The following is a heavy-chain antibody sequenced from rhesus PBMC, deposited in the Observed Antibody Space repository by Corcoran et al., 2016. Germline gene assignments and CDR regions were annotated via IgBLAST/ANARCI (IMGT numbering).Heavy chain of an antibody. V-gene: IGHV4-173*01. CDR2: ISGGGGST. Sequence: QLQLQESGPGLVKPSETLSLTCAVSGGSISSNYWSWIRQPPGKGLEWIGRISGGGGSTNYNPSLKSRVTISTDTSKNQFSLKLSSVTAADTAVYYCARQYSGYPEAYDYWGQGVLVTVSS. CDR1: GGSISSNY. D-gene: IGHD5-24*01. J-gene: IGHJ4*01. CDR3: ARQYSGYPEAYDY.